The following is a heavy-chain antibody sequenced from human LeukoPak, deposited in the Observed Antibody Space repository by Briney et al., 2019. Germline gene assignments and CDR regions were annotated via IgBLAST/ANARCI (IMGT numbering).Heavy chain of an antibody. V-gene: IGHV4-39*07. CDR2: IYYSGST. D-gene: IGHD6-19*01. J-gene: IGHJ4*02. CDR1: GGSICSSSYY. CDR3: ARDLGSGWYGSGFGFDY. Sequence: SETLSLTCTVSGGSICSSSYYWGWIRQPPGKGLEWIGSIYYSGSTNYNPSLKSRVTISVDTSKNQFSLKLSSVTAADTAVYYCARDLGSGWYGSGFGFDYWGQGTLVTVSS.